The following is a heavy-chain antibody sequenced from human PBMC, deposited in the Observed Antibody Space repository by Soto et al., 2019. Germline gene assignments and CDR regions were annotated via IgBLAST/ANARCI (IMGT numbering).Heavy chain of an antibody. V-gene: IGHV1-69*01. D-gene: IGHD2-2*01. CDR1: AGTFSSYA. J-gene: IGHJ6*02. CDR3: ARSKGSSTRVQIYYYYYYGMDV. Sequence: QVQLVQSGAEVKKPGSSVKVSCKASAGTFSSYAISWVRQAPGHGLEWMGWIIPISETTNYAQKFQGRGTNTADESKSTAYMEGSSLRSEVTAVYYCARSKGSSTRVQIYYYYYYGMDVWGQGTTVPVSS. CDR2: IIPISETT.